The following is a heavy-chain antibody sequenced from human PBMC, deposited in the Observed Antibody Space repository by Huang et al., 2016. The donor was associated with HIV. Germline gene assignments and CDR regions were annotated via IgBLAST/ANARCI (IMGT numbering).Heavy chain of an antibody. CDR3: ARGLTRYCSGGSCPLGY. CDR2: ISTNTGNP. D-gene: IGHD2-15*01. CDR1: GYTFSNYA. Sequence: QVQLVQSGSELKKPGASAKVSCKASGYTFSNYAVSWVRQAPGQGLAWMGWISTNTGNPTYAQDFTGRFVFSLDTSVTTAWLQISSLKAEDTAVYYCARGLTRYCSGGSCPLGYWGQGTLVTVSS. J-gene: IGHJ4*02. V-gene: IGHV7-4-1*02.